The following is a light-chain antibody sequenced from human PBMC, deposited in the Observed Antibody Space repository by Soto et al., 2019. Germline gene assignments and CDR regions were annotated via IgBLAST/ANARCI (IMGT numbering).Light chain of an antibody. CDR1: QSVAGS. Sequence: EFVLTQSPSTLSLSPGERAILSCMASQSVAGSLAWYQQKPGQAPRLLIYDISTRAAAIPARFSGSGSGTDFTLTISRLEPEDFAVYYCQQYGSSPLWTFGQGTKV. CDR2: DIS. CDR3: QQYGSSPLWT. J-gene: IGKJ1*01. V-gene: IGKV3-20*01.